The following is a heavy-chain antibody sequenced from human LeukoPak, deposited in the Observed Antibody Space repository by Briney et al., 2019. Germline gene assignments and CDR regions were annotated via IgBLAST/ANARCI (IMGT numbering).Heavy chain of an antibody. Sequence: SQTLSLTCTVSGGSISSGGYYWSWIRQHPGKGLEWIGYIYYSGSTNYNPSLKSRVTISVDTSKNQFPLKLSSVTAADTAVYYCARDHGDGYNYVGYWGQGTLVTVSS. D-gene: IGHD5-24*01. CDR2: IYYSGST. J-gene: IGHJ4*02. CDR3: ARDHGDGYNYVGY. V-gene: IGHV4-61*08. CDR1: GGSISSGGYY.